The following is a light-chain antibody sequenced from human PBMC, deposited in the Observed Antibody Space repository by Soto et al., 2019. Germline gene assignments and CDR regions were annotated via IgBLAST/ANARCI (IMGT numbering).Light chain of an antibody. J-gene: IGLJ3*02. CDR1: SSDIGGYNY. Sequence: QSALTQPASVSGSPGQSITISCTGTSSDIGGYNYVSWYQQHPGKAPNLMIYEVTNRPSGVSSRFSGSKSGNTASLTISALQAEDEADYYCSSYTSSSTLVFGGGTKLTVL. CDR2: EVT. CDR3: SSYTSSSTLV. V-gene: IGLV2-14*01.